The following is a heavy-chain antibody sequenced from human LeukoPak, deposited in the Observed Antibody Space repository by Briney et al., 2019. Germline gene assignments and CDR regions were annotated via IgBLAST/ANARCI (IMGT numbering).Heavy chain of an antibody. J-gene: IGHJ3*02. V-gene: IGHV4-59*01. D-gene: IGHD2-21*02. CDR3: ARDLCGGDCYSHDAFDI. CDR2: IYYSGST. Sequence: LSETLSLTCTVSGGSISSYYWSWIRQLPGKGLEWIGYIYYSGSTNYNPSLKSRVTISVDTSKNQFSLKLSSVTAADTAVYYCARDLCGGDCYSHDAFDIWGQGTMVTVSS. CDR1: GGSISSYY.